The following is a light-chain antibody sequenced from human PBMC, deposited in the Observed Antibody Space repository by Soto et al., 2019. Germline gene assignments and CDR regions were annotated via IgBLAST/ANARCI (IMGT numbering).Light chain of an antibody. Sequence: VMTQAPATLSVSPGEGATLSCRASQTVNNNVAWYQLKDGQVPRLLIYGASTRATDIPARFSGSGSGTEFTLTITRLEPEDFAVYYCQQYGGSPRTFGQGTKVDIK. CDR2: GAS. J-gene: IGKJ1*01. CDR3: QQYGGSPRT. CDR1: QTVNNN. V-gene: IGKV3-15*01.